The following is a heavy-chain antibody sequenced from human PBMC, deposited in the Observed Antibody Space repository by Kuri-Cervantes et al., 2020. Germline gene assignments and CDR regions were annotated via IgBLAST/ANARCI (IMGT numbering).Heavy chain of an antibody. J-gene: IGHJ4*02. Sequence: SVKVSCKASGGTFSSYAISWVRQALGQGLEWMGGIIPIFGTASYAQKFQGRVTMTGDTSTSTVYMELSSLRSEDTAVYYCARVDPAYGGKSHVFDYWGQGTLVTVSS. V-gene: IGHV1-69*06. CDR3: ARVDPAYGGKSHVFDY. CDR1: GGTFSSYA. D-gene: IGHD4-23*01. CDR2: IIPIFGTA.